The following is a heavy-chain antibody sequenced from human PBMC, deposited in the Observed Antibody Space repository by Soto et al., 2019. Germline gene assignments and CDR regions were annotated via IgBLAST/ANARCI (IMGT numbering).Heavy chain of an antibody. J-gene: IGHJ6*02. CDR3: ETDVVRTYYNYGMDV. Sequence: GGSLRLSCAASGFTFSSYAMYWVRQAPGKGLEWVAVISYDGSNKYYADSVKGRFTISRDNSKNTLYLQMNSLRAEDTAAYYCETDVVRTYYNYGMDVWGQGTTVTVSS. D-gene: IGHD2-15*01. CDR2: ISYDGSNK. V-gene: IGHV3-30-3*01. CDR1: GFTFSSYA.